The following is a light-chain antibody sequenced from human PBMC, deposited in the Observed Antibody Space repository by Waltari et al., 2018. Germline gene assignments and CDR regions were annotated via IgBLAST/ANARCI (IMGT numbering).Light chain of an antibody. Sequence: DIQMTQSPSTLSASVGDRVTITCRASQSISSWLAWYQQKPGKAPKLLIYDASSLESGVPSRFSGSGSGTEFTLTISSLQAEDFATYFCQASYTTPYSFGQGTKVEIK. V-gene: IGKV1-5*01. J-gene: IGKJ2*03. CDR2: DAS. CDR3: QASYTTPYS. CDR1: QSISSW.